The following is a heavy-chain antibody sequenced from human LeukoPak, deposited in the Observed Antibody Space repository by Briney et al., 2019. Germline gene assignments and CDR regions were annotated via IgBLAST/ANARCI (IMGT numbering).Heavy chain of an antibody. J-gene: IGHJ5*02. CDR3: ARGPPVHFYNWFDP. D-gene: IGHD3-3*02. Sequence: SVKVSCKASGGTFSSYAISWVRQAPGQGLEWVGGIIPIFGTANYAQKFQGRVTITADESTSTAYMELSSLRSEDTAVYYCARGPPVHFYNWFDPWGQGTLVTVSS. CDR1: GGTFSSYA. CDR2: IIPIFGTA. V-gene: IGHV1-69*13.